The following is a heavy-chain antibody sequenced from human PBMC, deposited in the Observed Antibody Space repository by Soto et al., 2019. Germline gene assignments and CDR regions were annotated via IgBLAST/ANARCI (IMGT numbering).Heavy chain of an antibody. J-gene: IGHJ6*02. Sequence: QVQLQESGPGLVKPSDTLSLTCNVSGGSISGYYWSWIRQSPGKGLEYMGYIYYRGSTNYNSSLKSRVTMPVDTSRNQFSLKMNSVTAADTAVYYCARQQLLPFYYALDVWGQGTTVTVSS. D-gene: IGHD1-26*01. V-gene: IGHV4-59*07. CDR3: ARQQLLPFYYALDV. CDR1: GGSISGYY. CDR2: IYYRGST.